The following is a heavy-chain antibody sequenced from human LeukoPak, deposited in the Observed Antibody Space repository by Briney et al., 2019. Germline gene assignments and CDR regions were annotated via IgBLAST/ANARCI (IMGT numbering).Heavy chain of an antibody. CDR3: ATQFPDSSGYYYSVRFQH. V-gene: IGHV1-2*02. J-gene: IGHJ1*01. D-gene: IGHD3-22*01. CDR2: INPNSGGT. Sequence: ASVKVSCKASGYTFSGYYMHWVRQAPGQGLEWMGWINPNSGGTNYAQNFQGRITMTRDTSISTVYMELSRLRSDDTAVYYCATQFPDSSGYYYSVRFQHWGQGTLVTVSS. CDR1: GYTFSGYY.